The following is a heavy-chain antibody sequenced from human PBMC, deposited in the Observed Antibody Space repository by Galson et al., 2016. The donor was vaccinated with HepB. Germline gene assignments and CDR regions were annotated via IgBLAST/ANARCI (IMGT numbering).Heavy chain of an antibody. CDR3: ARREDSLWFDP. CDR2: IHPGDSDT. V-gene: IGHV5-51*01. D-gene: IGHD2-15*01. Sequence: QSGAEVKKPGESLKISCKSSGYRFTTYWIGWVRQMPGKGLEWMGIIHPGDSDTRYSPSFQGQVTISADKSISTAYLQWSSLKASDTAMYYCARREDSLWFDPWVQGTLVTVSS. CDR1: GYRFTTYW. J-gene: IGHJ5*02.